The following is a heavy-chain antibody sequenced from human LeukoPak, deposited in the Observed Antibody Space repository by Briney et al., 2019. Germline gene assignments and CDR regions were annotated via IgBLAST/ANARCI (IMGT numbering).Heavy chain of an antibody. CDR1: GFTFSSFA. CDR3: AKGPFSYYDASGYNYFES. J-gene: IGHJ4*02. V-gene: IGHV3-23*01. CDR2: MSGSGGMT. D-gene: IGHD3-22*01. Sequence: PGGSLTLSCAASGFTFSSFAMSWVRQAPGEGLEWASAMSGSGGMTYSADSMKGRFTISRDNAKDTLYLEMNSVRAEDTAIYYCAKGPFSYYDASGYNYFESWGQGTLVTVSS.